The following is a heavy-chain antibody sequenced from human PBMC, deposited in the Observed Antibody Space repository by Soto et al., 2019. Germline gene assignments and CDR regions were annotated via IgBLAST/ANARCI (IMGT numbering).Heavy chain of an antibody. CDR3: ATEVFTGTTPTFDY. Sequence: ASVKVSCKVSGYTQTKLSMHWVRQAPGKGLEWMGGFDPEDGETIYAQKFKGRVTMTEDTSTDTAYMELSSLRSEDTAMYYCATEVFTGTTPTFDYWGQGTLVTVSS. J-gene: IGHJ4*02. V-gene: IGHV1-24*01. D-gene: IGHD1-1*01. CDR1: GYTQTKLS. CDR2: FDPEDGET.